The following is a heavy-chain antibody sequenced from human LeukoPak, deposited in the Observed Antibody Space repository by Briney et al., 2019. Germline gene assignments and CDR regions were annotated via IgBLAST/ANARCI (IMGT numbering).Heavy chain of an antibody. CDR1: GGTFSSYA. Sequence: GASVKVSCKASGGTFSSYAISWVRQAPGQGLEWMGRIIPILGIANYAQKFQGRVTITADKSTSTAYMELSSLRSEDTAVYYCARGRDYDFWSGYYVVPRQYYFDYWGQGTLVTVSS. CDR3: ARGRDYDFWSGYYVVPRQYYFDY. CDR2: IIPILGIA. D-gene: IGHD3-3*01. J-gene: IGHJ4*02. V-gene: IGHV1-69*04.